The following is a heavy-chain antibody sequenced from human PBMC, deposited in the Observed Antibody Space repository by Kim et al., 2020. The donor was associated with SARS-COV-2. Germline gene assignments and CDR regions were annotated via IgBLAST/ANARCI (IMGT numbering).Heavy chain of an antibody. J-gene: IGHJ4*02. CDR2: IKVDGSEK. CDR1: GFTFRRYW. CDR3: ARLVSDYFDF. V-gene: IGHV3-7*01. Sequence: GGSLRLSCGASGFTFRRYWMSWVRQAPGKGLEWVANIKVDGSEKHYVDPVKGRFTISRDNAQNSLYLQMDSLRAEDTAVYFCARLVSDYFDFWGQGTLVT.